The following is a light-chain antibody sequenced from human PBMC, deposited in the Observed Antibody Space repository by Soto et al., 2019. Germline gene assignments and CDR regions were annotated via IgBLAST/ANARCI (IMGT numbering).Light chain of an antibody. CDR1: SSDVGGYNY. CDR3: SSYTSSSLA. Sequence: QSALAQPASVSGSPGQSITISCTGTSSDVGGYNYVSWYQQHPGKAPKLMIYEVSNRPSGVSNRFSGSKSGNTASLTISGLQAEDEADYYCSSYTSSSLAFGTGTKVTV. J-gene: IGLJ1*01. V-gene: IGLV2-14*01. CDR2: EVS.